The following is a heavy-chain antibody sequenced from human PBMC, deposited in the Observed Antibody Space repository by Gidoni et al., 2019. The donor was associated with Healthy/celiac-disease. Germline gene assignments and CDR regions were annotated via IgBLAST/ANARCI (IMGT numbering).Heavy chain of an antibody. D-gene: IGHD6-6*01. CDR3: ARVPRGQLFYFDY. Sequence: EVQLVESGGGLVQPGGSLRLSCAASGFTVSSNYMSWVRQAPGKGLEWVSVIYSGGSTYYADSVKGRFTISRDNSKNTLYLQMNSLRAEDTAVYYCARVPRGQLFYFDYWGQGTLVTVSS. CDR2: IYSGGST. V-gene: IGHV3-66*01. J-gene: IGHJ4*02. CDR1: GFTVSSNY.